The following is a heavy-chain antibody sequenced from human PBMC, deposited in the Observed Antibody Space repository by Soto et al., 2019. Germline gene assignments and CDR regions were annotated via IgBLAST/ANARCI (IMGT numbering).Heavy chain of an antibody. Sequence: QVQLQESGPGLVKPSQTLSLTCTVSGGSISSGDYYWSWIRQPPGKGLEWIGYIYYSGSTYYNPSLKSRVTISVDTSKHQFSLKLSSVTAADTAVYYCARDSGRRNYYYGMDVWGQGTTVTVSS. CDR3: ARDSGRRNYYYGMDV. J-gene: IGHJ6*02. CDR1: GGSISSGDYY. V-gene: IGHV4-30-4*01. CDR2: IYYSGST. D-gene: IGHD3-10*01.